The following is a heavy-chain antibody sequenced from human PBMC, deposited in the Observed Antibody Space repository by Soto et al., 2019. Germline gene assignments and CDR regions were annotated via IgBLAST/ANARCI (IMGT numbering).Heavy chain of an antibody. Sequence: ASVKVSCKASGGTFSSYAISWVRQAPGQGLEWMGGIIPIFGTANYAQKFQGRVTITADESTSTAYMELSSLRSEDTAVYYCARVALNHYSGSYSGPDYWGQGTLVTVSS. D-gene: IGHD1-26*01. J-gene: IGHJ4*02. CDR3: ARVALNHYSGSYSGPDY. V-gene: IGHV1-69*13. CDR1: GGTFSSYA. CDR2: IIPIFGTA.